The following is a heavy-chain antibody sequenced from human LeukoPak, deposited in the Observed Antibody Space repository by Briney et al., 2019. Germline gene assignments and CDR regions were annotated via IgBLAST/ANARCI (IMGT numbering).Heavy chain of an antibody. CDR3: AKQPTGGLHYYYYMDV. CDR1: GYTFTSYG. Sequence: SVKVSCKASGYTFTSYGISWVRQAPGQGLEWMGGIIPIFGTANYAQKFQGRVTITADESTSTAYMELSSLRSEDTAVYYCAKQPTGGLHYYYYMDVWGKGTTVTISS. D-gene: IGHD4-17*01. J-gene: IGHJ6*03. V-gene: IGHV1-69*13. CDR2: IIPIFGTA.